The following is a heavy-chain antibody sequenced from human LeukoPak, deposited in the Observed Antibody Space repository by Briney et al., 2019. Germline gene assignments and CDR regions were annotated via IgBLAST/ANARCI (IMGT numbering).Heavy chain of an antibody. V-gene: IGHV3-15*01. J-gene: IGHJ4*02. CDR1: GFTFSNAW. CDR3: TTDLQAEDSVVVPADY. D-gene: IGHD2-2*01. Sequence: GGSLRLSCAASGFTFSNAWMSWVRQAPGKGLEWVGRIKSKTDGGTTDYAAPVKGRFTISRDDSKNTLYLQMNSLKTEDTAVYYCTTDLQAEDSVVVPADYWGQGTLVTVSS. CDR2: IKSKTDGGTT.